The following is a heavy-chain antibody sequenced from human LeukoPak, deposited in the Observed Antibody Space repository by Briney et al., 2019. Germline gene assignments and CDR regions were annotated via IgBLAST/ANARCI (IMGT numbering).Heavy chain of an antibody. CDR3: ATAWSY. J-gene: IGHJ4*02. CDR2: ISPDGSST. D-gene: IGHD2-21*02. CDR1: QFTFKDYW. Sequence: GGSLRLSCVASQFTFKDYWMHWVRQAPGRGLVWLSYISPDGSSTRYADSVRGRFTISRDNAKNTLYLQMNSLRAEDTAVYFCATAWSYWGQGTLVTVSS. V-gene: IGHV3-74*01.